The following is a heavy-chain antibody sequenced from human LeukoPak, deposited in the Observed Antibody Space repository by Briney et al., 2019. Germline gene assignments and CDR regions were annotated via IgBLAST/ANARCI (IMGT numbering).Heavy chain of an antibody. D-gene: IGHD5-12*01. V-gene: IGHV3-66*01. CDR3: ARAIYSGYDFGY. J-gene: IGHJ4*02. Sequence: GGSLRLSCAASGFTVSSNYMSWVRQAPRKGLEWVSVIYSGGSTYYADSVKGRFTISRDNSKNTLYLQMNSLRAEDTAVYYCARAIYSGYDFGYWGQGTLVTVSS. CDR2: IYSGGST. CDR1: GFTVSSNY.